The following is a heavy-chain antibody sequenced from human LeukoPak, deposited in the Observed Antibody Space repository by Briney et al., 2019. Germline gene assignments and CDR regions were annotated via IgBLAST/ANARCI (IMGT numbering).Heavy chain of an antibody. J-gene: IGHJ6*03. V-gene: IGHV1-18*01. D-gene: IGHD3-16*02. Sequence: GASVKVPYKASGYTFTRYDLLGVRQAPAQGREWMGWVNAYNGNTNYAQKLQGRVTMTTDTPTSTAYMELRSLRSDDTAVYYCARSYCYNYYYYYYMDVWGKGTTVTVPS. CDR1: GYTFTRYD. CDR2: VNAYNGNT. CDR3: ARSYCYNYYYYYYMDV.